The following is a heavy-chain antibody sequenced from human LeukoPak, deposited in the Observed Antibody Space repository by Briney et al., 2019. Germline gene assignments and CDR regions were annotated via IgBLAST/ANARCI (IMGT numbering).Heavy chain of an antibody. V-gene: IGHV3-23*01. J-gene: IGHJ6*03. CDR2: VGGAGADT. Sequence: ETLSLTCTVSGGSISSYYWSWIRQPPGKGLEWVSSVGGAGADTWYADSVKGRFTISRDNSKNTLYLQMDSPRAEDTALYYCAKDGAPNAGYMDVWGKGTTVTVSS. CDR1: GGSISSYY. D-gene: IGHD3-10*01. CDR3: AKDGAPNAGYMDV.